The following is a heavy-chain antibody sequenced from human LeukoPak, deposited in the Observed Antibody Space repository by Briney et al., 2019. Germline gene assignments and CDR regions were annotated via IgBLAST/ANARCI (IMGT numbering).Heavy chain of an antibody. CDR1: GFTFNTYV. J-gene: IGHJ4*02. CDR2: INPDGNKK. V-gene: IGHV3-7*01. CDR3: ARDLAYSRLDY. Sequence: PGGSLRLSCAASGFTFNTYVMSWVRQAPGKGLEWVASINPDGNKKYSADSVKGRFTISRDNAENSLYLQMNSLRVEDTAFYYCARDLAYSRLDYWGQGMLVTVSS. D-gene: IGHD5-18*01.